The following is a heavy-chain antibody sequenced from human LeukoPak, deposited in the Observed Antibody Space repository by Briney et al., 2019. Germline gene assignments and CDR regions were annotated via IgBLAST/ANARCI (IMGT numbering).Heavy chain of an antibody. CDR1: GFTFSSYS. V-gene: IGHV3-48*01. J-gene: IGHJ4*02. Sequence: GGSLRLSCAASGFTFSSYSMNWVRQAPGKGLEWVSYISSSSSTIYYADSVKGRFTISRDNAKNSLYLQMNSLRAEDTAVYYCARAPRFGSRWSNFDYWGQGTLVTVSS. D-gene: IGHD6-19*01. CDR2: ISSSSSTI. CDR3: ARAPRFGSRWSNFDY.